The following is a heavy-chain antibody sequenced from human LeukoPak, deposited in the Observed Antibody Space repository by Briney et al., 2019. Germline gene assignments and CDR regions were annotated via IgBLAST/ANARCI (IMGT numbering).Heavy chain of an antibody. CDR3: ARANGLYYYGMDV. Sequence: GASVKVSCKASGDTFSSYTISWVRRAPGQGLEWMGRIIPILGIANYAQKFQGRVTITADKSTSTAYMELSSLRSEDTAVYYCARANGLYYYGMDVWGQGTTVTVSS. CDR1: GDTFSSYT. CDR2: IIPILGIA. J-gene: IGHJ6*02. V-gene: IGHV1-69*02.